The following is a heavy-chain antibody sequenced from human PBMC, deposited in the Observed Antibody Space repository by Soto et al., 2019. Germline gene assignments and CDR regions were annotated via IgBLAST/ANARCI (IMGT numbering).Heavy chain of an antibody. CDR1: AGTFDSYT. D-gene: IGHD3-10*01. Sequence: QVQLVQSGAEVKKPGSSVKVSCSASAGTFDSYTISWVRQVPGQGLEWMGRIIPMLRMANFAQNFQGRATMNADESTSTAYMVLSSLRSEVTAVYFCATNYGSGSTHFDHWGQGTPVTVTS. CDR2: IIPMLRMA. CDR3: ATNYGSGSTHFDH. J-gene: IGHJ4*02. V-gene: IGHV1-69*02.